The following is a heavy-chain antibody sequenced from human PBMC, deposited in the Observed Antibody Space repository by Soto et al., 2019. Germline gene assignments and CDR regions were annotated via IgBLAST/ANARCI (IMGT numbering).Heavy chain of an antibody. CDR1: GDSIRSSY. CDR3: ARDMSGGSSWYEFDS. CDR2: VYYTGAT. Sequence: KPSETLSLTCTVSGDSIRSSYWSWVRQPPGRGLEWIGYVYYTGATNSNPSLKSRVTISADTSKNLFSLKVVSVTPADTAVYFCARDMSGGSSWYEFDSWGPGTLVTVS. V-gene: IGHV4-59*01. D-gene: IGHD6-13*01. J-gene: IGHJ4*02.